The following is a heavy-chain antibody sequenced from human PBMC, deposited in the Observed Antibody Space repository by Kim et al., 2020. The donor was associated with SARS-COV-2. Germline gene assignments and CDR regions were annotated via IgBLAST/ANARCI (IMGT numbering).Heavy chain of an antibody. J-gene: IGHJ4*02. V-gene: IGHV1-3*01. Sequence: TKYSQKFQGRVTITRDTSASTAYMELSSLRSEDTAVYYCARGADYVWGFYWGQGTLVTVSS. CDR2: T. CDR3: ARGADYVWGFY. D-gene: IGHD3-16*01.